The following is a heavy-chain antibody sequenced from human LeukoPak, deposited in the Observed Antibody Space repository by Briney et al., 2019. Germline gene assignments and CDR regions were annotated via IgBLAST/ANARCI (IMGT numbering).Heavy chain of an antibody. Sequence: PSQTLSLTCTVSGGSISSGDYYWSWIRQPPGKGLEWIGYIYYSGSTYYNPSLKSRVTISVDTSKNQFSLKLSSATAADTAVYYCARYCSGGSCYKDAFDIWGQGTMVTVSS. V-gene: IGHV4-30-4*01. D-gene: IGHD2-15*01. CDR1: GGSISSGDYY. CDR3: ARYCSGGSCYKDAFDI. CDR2: IYYSGST. J-gene: IGHJ3*02.